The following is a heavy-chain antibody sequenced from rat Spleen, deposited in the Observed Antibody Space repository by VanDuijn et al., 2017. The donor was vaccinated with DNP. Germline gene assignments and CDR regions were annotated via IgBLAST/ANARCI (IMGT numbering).Heavy chain of an antibody. V-gene: IGHV5-7*01. D-gene: IGHD5-1*01. J-gene: IGHJ2*01. Sequence: EVQLVESGGGLVQPGRSLKLSCAASGFTFSDYNMAWVRQAPKKGLEWVATISPSGGGTYYRDSVKGRFTISRDNAKSTLYLQMNSLRSEDTATYYCARQSGRGDYFDYWGQGVMVTVSS. CDR2: ISPSGGGT. CDR1: GFTFSDYN. CDR3: ARQSGRGDYFDY.